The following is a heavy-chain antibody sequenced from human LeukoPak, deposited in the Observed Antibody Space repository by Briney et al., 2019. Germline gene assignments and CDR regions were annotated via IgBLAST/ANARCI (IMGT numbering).Heavy chain of an antibody. CDR2: IYHSGST. V-gene: IGHV4-30-2*01. D-gene: IGHD6-13*01. J-gene: IGHJ1*01. Sequence: SQTLSLTCTVSGGSICSGGYYWSWIRQPPGKGLEWIGYIYHSGSTYCNPSLKSRVTISVDRSKNQFSLKLSSVTAADTAVYYCARSRAMKKDSSLQHWGQGTLVTVSS. CDR3: ARSRAMKKDSSLQH. CDR1: GGSICSGGYY.